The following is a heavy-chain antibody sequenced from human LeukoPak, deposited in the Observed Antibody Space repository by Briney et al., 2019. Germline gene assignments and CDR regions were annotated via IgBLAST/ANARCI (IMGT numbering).Heavy chain of an antibody. V-gene: IGHV3-30*04. D-gene: IGHD6-13*01. CDR2: ISYEESNK. Sequence: GGSLRLSCAASEFTFCSYNMHWVRQAPGKGLEWVAVISYEESNKYYADSVKGRFTISRDNSKSTLYLQMNSLRAEDTAVYYCARGTYSSRQGTFDYWGQGTLVTVSS. CDR3: ARGTYSSRQGTFDY. CDR1: EFTFCSYN. J-gene: IGHJ4*02.